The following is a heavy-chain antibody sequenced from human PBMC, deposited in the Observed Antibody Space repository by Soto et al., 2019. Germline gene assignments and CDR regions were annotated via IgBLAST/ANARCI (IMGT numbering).Heavy chain of an antibody. CDR2: ISDSGST. D-gene: IGHD3-22*01. CDR1: GGSISDGYY. CDR3: ARRDRSGYSYCLDT. Sequence: QVQLQESGPGLVKPSQTLSLTCSVSGGSISDGYYWSWIRHHPGKGLEWIGSISDSGSTSYNPSLKSRLTISVDTSKNQFSLNLSSVTAADTAVYYCARRDRSGYSYCLDTWGQGTLVTVSS. J-gene: IGHJ5*02. V-gene: IGHV4-31*03.